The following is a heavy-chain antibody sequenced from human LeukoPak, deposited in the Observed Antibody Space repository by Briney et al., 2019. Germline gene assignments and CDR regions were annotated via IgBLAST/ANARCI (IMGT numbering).Heavy chain of an antibody. V-gene: IGHV3-21*01. CDR1: GFTFSSYS. Sequence: GGSLRLSCAASGFTFSSYSMNWVRQAPGKGLEWVSSISSRSSYIYYADSVKGRFTISRDNAKNSLYLQMNSLRAEDTAVYYCARALTLGIAVAGTFAGWGQGTLVTVSS. J-gene: IGHJ4*02. CDR2: ISSRSSYI. D-gene: IGHD6-19*01. CDR3: ARALTLGIAVAGTFAG.